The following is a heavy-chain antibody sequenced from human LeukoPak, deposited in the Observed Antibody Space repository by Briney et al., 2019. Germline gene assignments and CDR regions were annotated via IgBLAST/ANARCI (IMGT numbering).Heavy chain of an antibody. V-gene: IGHV3-66*01. J-gene: IGHJ4*02. Sequence: PGGSLRLSCAASGFTFNTYAMSWVRQAPGKGLEWVSLIYSGGSTYYADSVKGRFTISRDNAKNSLYLQMNSLRAEDTAVYYCARGQWGLAYWGQGTLVTVSS. CDR3: ARGQWGLAY. D-gene: IGHD2-8*01. CDR1: GFTFNTYA. CDR2: IYSGGST.